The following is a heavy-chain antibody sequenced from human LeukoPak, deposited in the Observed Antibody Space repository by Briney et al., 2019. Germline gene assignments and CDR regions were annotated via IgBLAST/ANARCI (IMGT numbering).Heavy chain of an antibody. D-gene: IGHD3-22*01. V-gene: IGHV1-2*02. Sequence: ASVKVSCKASGYTFTGYYMHWVRQAPGQGLEWMGWINPNSGGTNYAQKFQGRVTMTRDTSISTAYMELSRLRSDDTAVYYCARDLYSKGYNSSGYYPDWFDPWGQGTLVTVSS. CDR2: INPNSGGT. CDR3: ARDLYSKGYNSSGYYPDWFDP. J-gene: IGHJ5*02. CDR1: GYTFTGYY.